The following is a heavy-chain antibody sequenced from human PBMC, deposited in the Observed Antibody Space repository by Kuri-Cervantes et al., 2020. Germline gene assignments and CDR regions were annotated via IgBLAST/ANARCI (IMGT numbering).Heavy chain of an antibody. CDR3: ARDRRLVTPIDAFDI. J-gene: IGHJ3*02. D-gene: IGHD3-9*01. Sequence: GGSLRLSCAASGFTFSSYAMHWVRQAPGKGLEWVAVISYDGSNKYYADSVKGRFTISRDNSKNTLYLQMNSLRAEDTAVYYCARDRRLVTPIDAFDIWGQGTMVTVSS. CDR1: GFTFSSYA. V-gene: IGHV3-30-3*01. CDR2: ISYDGSNK.